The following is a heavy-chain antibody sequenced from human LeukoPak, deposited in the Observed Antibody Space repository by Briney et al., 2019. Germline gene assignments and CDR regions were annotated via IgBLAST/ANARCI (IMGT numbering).Heavy chain of an antibody. J-gene: IGHJ6*02. CDR2: FYPSGNT. Sequence: PSGTLSLTCTVSGASISSYFWSWIRQPAGKGLEWIGRFYPSGNTNYSRSLESRVTMSVDTSRNQLSLEVRSVTAADTAVYYCARDSGSINYFYGMDVWGQGTTVTVSS. CDR3: ARDSGSINYFYGMDV. D-gene: IGHD1-26*01. V-gene: IGHV4-4*07. CDR1: GASISSYF.